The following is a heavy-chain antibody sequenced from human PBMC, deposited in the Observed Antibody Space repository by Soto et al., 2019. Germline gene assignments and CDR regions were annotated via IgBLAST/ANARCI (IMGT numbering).Heavy chain of an antibody. CDR3: ARRAGTYCSGGSCYGPFDY. Sequence: SSGGYYWSWIRQHPGKGLEWIGYIYYSGSTYYNPSLKSRVTISVDTSKNQFSLKLSSVTAADTAVYYCARRAGTYCSGGSCYGPFDYWGQGTLVTVLL. CDR2: IYYSGST. J-gene: IGHJ4*02. V-gene: IGHV4-31*02. CDR1: SSGGYY. D-gene: IGHD2-15*01.